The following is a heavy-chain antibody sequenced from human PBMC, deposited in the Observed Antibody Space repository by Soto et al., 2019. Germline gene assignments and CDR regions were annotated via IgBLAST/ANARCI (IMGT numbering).Heavy chain of an antibody. CDR2: TYYRSKWYN. V-gene: IGHV6-1*01. J-gene: IGHJ5*02. D-gene: IGHD6-6*01. CDR3: ARGPLYSSFGYWFDP. Sequence: SQTVSLTGAICGDSVSSNSAAWNWIRQSPSRGLEWLGRTYYRSKWYNDYAVSVKSRITINPDTSKNQFSLQLNSVTPEDTAVYCCARGPLYSSFGYWFDPWGQGTLVTVSS. CDR1: GDSVSSNSAA.